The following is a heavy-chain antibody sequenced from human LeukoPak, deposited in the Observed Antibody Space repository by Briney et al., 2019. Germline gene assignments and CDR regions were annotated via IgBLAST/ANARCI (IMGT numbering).Heavy chain of an antibody. CDR1: GYSISSGDY. V-gene: IGHV4-38-2*02. CDR2: IYHDGST. J-gene: IGHJ4*02. CDR3: VRDPPDY. Sequence: SETLSLTCAVSGYSISSGDYWGRIRQPPGQGLRWIGCIYHDGSTYYNPSLQSRVTISVDTSKNQFSLKLSSVTATDTAVYYCVRDPPDYWGQGTLVTVSS.